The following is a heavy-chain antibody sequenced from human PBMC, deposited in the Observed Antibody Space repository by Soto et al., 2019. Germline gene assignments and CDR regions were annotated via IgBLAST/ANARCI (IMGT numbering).Heavy chain of an antibody. CDR1: GFTFSAYG. J-gene: IGHJ3*02. D-gene: IGHD3-22*01. V-gene: IGHV3-30*03. Sequence: QVQLVESGGGVVQPGRSLRLSCAASGFTFSAYGMHWVRQAPGKGLEWLAGLSHEGGNEYYADSVKGRFTISRDNSQNRLDMQMNTLRAGDTAVYYCASVMSVSITRIVETTADAFDIWGQGTMVTVSS. CDR3: ASVMSVSITRIVETTADAFDI. CDR2: LSHEGGNE.